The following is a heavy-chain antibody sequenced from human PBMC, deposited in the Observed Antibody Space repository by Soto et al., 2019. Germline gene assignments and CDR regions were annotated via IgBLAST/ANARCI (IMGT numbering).Heavy chain of an antibody. D-gene: IGHD2-15*01. V-gene: IGHV3-9*01. Sequence: EVQLVESGGGLVQPGRSLRLSCAASGFTFDDYVMHWVRQAPGKGLAWVSGISWNSGSIGYADSVKGRFTISRDNAKNSLYRQRNSLRAEDTALYYCAKDTVVAAMSYYFDYWGQGTLVTVSS. J-gene: IGHJ4*02. CDR3: AKDTVVAAMSYYFDY. CDR2: ISWNSGSI. CDR1: GFTFDDYV.